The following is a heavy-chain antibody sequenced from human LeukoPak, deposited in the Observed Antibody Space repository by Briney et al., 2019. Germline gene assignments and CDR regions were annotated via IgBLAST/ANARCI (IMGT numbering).Heavy chain of an antibody. CDR2: IYTSGVT. D-gene: IGHD1-14*01. J-gene: IGHJ5*02. Sequence: SETLSLTCTVSGGSINSGSYYWSWLRQPAGKGLEYIGRIYTSGVTNYNPSLKSRVTISLDTSKNQFSLRLSSVTAADTAVYYCARDTEVYRFDPWGQGTLVTVSS. V-gene: IGHV4-61*02. CDR1: GGSINSGSYY. CDR3: ARDTEVYRFDP.